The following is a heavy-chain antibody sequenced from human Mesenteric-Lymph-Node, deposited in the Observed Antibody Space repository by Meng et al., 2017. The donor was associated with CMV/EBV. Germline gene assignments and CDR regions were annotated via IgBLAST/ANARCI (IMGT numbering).Heavy chain of an antibody. CDR1: GFTFSSYS. D-gene: IGHD2-21*01. Sequence: GESLKISCAASGFTFSSYSMNWVRQAPGKGLEWVSSISSSSSYIYYADSVKGRFTISRDNAKNSLYLQMNSLRAEDTAVYYCAKDWSISYWGQGTLVTVSS. J-gene: IGHJ4*02. CDR3: AKDWSISY. CDR2: ISSSSSYI. V-gene: IGHV3-21*01.